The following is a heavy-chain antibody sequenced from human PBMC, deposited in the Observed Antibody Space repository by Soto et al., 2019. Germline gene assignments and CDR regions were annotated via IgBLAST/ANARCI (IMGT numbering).Heavy chain of an antibody. D-gene: IGHD2-15*01. V-gene: IGHV4-59*01. Sequence: SETLSLTCTVSGGSISSYYWSWIRQPPGKGLEWIGYIYYSGSTNYNPSLKSRVTISVDTSKNQFSLKLSSVTAADTAVYYCASTPREVCSGGSCYAFDIWGQGTMVTVS. CDR2: IYYSGST. CDR3: ASTPREVCSGGSCYAFDI. J-gene: IGHJ3*02. CDR1: GGSISSYY.